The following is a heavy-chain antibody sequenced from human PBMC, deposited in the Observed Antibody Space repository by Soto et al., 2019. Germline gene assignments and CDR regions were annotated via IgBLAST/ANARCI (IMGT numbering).Heavy chain of an antibody. Sequence: SETLSLTCAVSGGSNSIYYWSWIRQPAGKGLEWIGRIFTSESTNYNPSLKSRVTMSADTSKNQFSLKLRSVTAADTAVYYCAVDYGGNCFDYWGQGIRVTVSS. CDR1: GGSNSIYY. CDR2: IFTSEST. CDR3: AVDYGGNCFDY. V-gene: IGHV4-4*07. J-gene: IGHJ4*02. D-gene: IGHD2-21*01.